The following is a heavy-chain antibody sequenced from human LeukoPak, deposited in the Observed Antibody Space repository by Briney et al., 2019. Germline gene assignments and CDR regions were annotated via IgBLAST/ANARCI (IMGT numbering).Heavy chain of an antibody. Sequence: GSLRLCCAASGFTVSSYYMCYVRQAPGKGLEWVSVIYSSGSTYYAASAKGRFTISRDNSKNTLYLKMNSMRAEDTAVYYCARGWELLRSWGQGTLVTVSS. D-gene: IGHD1-26*01. CDR3: ARGWELLRS. CDR2: IYSSGST. CDR1: GFTVSSYY. V-gene: IGHV3-66*02. J-gene: IGHJ5*02.